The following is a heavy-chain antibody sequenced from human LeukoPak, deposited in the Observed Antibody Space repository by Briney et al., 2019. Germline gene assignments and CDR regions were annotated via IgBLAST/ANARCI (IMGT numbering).Heavy chain of an antibody. J-gene: IGHJ3*02. CDR2: ISSRSSTI. V-gene: IGHV3-23*01. CDR1: GFTFSTHD. Sequence: GGSLRLSCAASGFTFSTHDLNWVRQAPGKGLEWVSFISSRSSTIYYADSVKGRFTISRDNSKNTLYLQMNSLRAEDTAVYYCAKDPWGATGAFDIWGQGTMVTVSS. CDR3: AKDPWGATGAFDI. D-gene: IGHD5-12*01.